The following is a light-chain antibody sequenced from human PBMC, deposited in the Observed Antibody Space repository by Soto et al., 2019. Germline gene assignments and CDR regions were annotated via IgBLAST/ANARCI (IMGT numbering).Light chain of an antibody. CDR2: ATS. CDR1: QSISDY. J-gene: IGKJ3*01. Sequence: DIQMTQSPSSLSASVGDRVTITCRASQSISDYLNWYQQKPGKAPKLLIYATSSLHSGVPSRFSGSGSGTDFTLTISNLQPEDFATYYCQQNFDTLFTFGPGTKVAIK. CDR3: QQNFDTLFT. V-gene: IGKV1-39*01.